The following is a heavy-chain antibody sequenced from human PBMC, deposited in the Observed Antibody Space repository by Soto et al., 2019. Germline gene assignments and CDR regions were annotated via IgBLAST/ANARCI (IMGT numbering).Heavy chain of an antibody. Sequence: KTGGSLRLSCAASGFTFSSYSMNWVRQAPGKGLEWVSSISSSSSYIYYADSVKGRFTISRDNAKNSLYLQMNSLRAEDTAVYYCARDQDWNYAPFYYGMDVWGQGTTVTVSS. CDR3: ARDQDWNYAPFYYGMDV. V-gene: IGHV3-21*01. D-gene: IGHD1-7*01. CDR1: GFTFSSYS. CDR2: ISSSSSYI. J-gene: IGHJ6*02.